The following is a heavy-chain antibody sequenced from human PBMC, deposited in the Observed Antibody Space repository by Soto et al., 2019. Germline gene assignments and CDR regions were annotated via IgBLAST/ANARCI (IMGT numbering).Heavy chain of an antibody. CDR2: ISGSGLTI. Sequence: PGGSLRLSCAASGFIFSDYEINWVRQAPGKGLEWVSYISGSGLTIYYADSVKGRFTISRDNAKNSLYLQMNSLRAEDTAVYYCARDRPSPYCSSTSCSSYFDYWGQGTLVTVSS. CDR1: GFIFSDYE. J-gene: IGHJ4*02. D-gene: IGHD2-2*01. V-gene: IGHV3-48*03. CDR3: ARDRPSPYCSSTSCSSYFDY.